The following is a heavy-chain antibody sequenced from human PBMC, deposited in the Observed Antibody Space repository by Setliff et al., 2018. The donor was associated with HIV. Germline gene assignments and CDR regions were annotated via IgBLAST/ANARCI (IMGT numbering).Heavy chain of an antibody. CDR1: GGSINNYY. J-gene: IGHJ3*02. CDR3: ARGTTLNVVPDAFGI. Sequence: PSETLSLTCTVSGGSINNYYWSWIRQPPGKGLEWIGYIYYSENTYYNPSLKSRVTISVDTSKNQISLRLNSLTAADTAVYYCARGTTLNVVPDAFGIWGQGTMVTVSS. D-gene: IGHD4-17*01. CDR2: IYYSENT. V-gene: IGHV4-59*08.